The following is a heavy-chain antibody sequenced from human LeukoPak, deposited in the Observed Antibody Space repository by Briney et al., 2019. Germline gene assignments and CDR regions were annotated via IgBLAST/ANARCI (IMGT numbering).Heavy chain of an antibody. CDR1: GASISSGSYY. V-gene: IGHV4-30-2*02. CDR2: IYHSGST. Sequence: PSQTLSPTCTVSGASISSGSYYWSWIRQPPGKGLEWIGYIYHSGSTYYNPSLKSRVTISVDTSKNQFSLKLSSVTAADTAVYYCASDSSGYYLPNAFDIWGQGTMVTVSS. CDR3: ASDSSGYYLPNAFDI. D-gene: IGHD3-22*01. J-gene: IGHJ3*02.